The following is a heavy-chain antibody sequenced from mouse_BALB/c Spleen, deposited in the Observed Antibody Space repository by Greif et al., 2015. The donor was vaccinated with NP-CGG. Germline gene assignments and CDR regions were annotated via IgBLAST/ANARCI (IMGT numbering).Heavy chain of an antibody. CDR2: IRSKSNNYAT. Sequence: EVKLEESGGGLVQPKGSLKLSCAASGFTFNTYAMNWVRQAPGKGLEWVARIRSKSNNYATYYADSVKDRFTISRDDSQSMLYLQMNNLKTEDTAMYYCVRDYRYDYFDYWGQGTTLTVSS. D-gene: IGHD2-14*01. CDR1: GFTFNTYA. J-gene: IGHJ2*01. V-gene: IGHV10-1*02. CDR3: VRDYRYDYFDY.